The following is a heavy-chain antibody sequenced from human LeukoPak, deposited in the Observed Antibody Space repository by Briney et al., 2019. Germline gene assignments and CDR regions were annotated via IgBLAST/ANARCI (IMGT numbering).Heavy chain of an antibody. J-gene: IGHJ6*03. CDR2: IIPIFGTA. CDR3: ARGQLVLRYYYYYMDV. D-gene: IGHD6-6*01. V-gene: IGHV1-69*05. Sequence: SVKVSCKASGGTFSSYAISWVRQAPGQGLEWMGGIIPIFGTANYAQKFQGRVTITTDESTSTAYMELSSLRSEDTAVYYCARGQLVLRYYYYYMDVLGKGTTVTVSS. CDR1: GGTFSSYA.